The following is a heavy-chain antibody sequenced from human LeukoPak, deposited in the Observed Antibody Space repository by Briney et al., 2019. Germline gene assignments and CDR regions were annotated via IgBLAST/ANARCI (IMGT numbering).Heavy chain of an antibody. CDR1: GYSFTSYW. Sequence: HGESLKISCKGSGYSFTSYWIGWVRQMPGKGLEWMGIIYPGDSDTRYSPSFQGQVTISADKSISTAYLQWSSLKASDTAMYYCAASCSGGSCQRNFDYWGQGTLVTVSS. CDR2: IYPGDSDT. CDR3: AASCSGGSCQRNFDY. J-gene: IGHJ4*02. D-gene: IGHD2-15*01. V-gene: IGHV5-51*01.